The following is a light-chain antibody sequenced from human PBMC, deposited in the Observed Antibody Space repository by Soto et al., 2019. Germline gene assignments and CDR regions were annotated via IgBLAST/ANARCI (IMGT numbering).Light chain of an antibody. Sequence: EIVMTQSPGTLSVSPGERATLSCRASQSVSVNLAWYQQKPGQAPRLLIYGVSTRATGIPARFSGSESGTEFTLTISSLQSEDFAVYYCQQYNNWPTTFGQGTKVDIK. J-gene: IGKJ1*01. CDR3: QQYNNWPTT. CDR2: GVS. CDR1: QSVSVN. V-gene: IGKV3-15*01.